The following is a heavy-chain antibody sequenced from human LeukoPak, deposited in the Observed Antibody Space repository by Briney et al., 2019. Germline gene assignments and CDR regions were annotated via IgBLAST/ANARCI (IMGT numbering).Heavy chain of an antibody. CDR2: ISYSGTT. J-gene: IGHJ4*02. CDR1: GGSISSYY. D-gene: IGHD6-19*01. Sequence: TSETLSLTCTVSGGSISSYYWSWIRQPPGKGLEWIGYISYSGTTNYNPSLKSRVTISVDTSKNQFSLKLSPVTAADTAVYYCARLSSSGWSVDYWGQGTLVTVSP. V-gene: IGHV4-59*01. CDR3: ARLSSSGWSVDY.